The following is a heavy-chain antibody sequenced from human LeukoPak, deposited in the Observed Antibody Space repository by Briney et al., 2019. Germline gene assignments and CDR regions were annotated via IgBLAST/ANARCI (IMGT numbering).Heavy chain of an antibody. CDR2: INNNGGAT. V-gene: IGHV3-64D*06. CDR1: GFTFSSYS. Sequence: PGGPLRLSCSASGFTFSSYSMDWVRQAPGKEPEYVSGINNNGGATQYVDSVKGRFTISRDNSKNTVYLQMSSLRPEDTAVYYCVKAKVGATFDSWGQGTLVTVSS. J-gene: IGHJ4*02. CDR3: VKAKVGATFDS. D-gene: IGHD1-26*01.